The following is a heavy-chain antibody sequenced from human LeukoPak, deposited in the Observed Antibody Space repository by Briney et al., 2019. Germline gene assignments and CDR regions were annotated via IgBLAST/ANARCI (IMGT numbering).Heavy chain of an antibody. D-gene: IGHD3-10*01. CDR2: INPNSGGT. J-gene: IGHJ4*02. CDR3: ARDLLFQTGVSFDY. CDR1: GYTFTGYY. Sequence: GASVKVSCTASGYTFTGYYMHWVRQAPGQGLEWMGRINPNSGGTNYAQKFQGRVTMTRDTSISTAYMELSRLRSDDTAVYYCARDLLFQTGVSFDYWGQGTLVTVSS. V-gene: IGHV1-2*06.